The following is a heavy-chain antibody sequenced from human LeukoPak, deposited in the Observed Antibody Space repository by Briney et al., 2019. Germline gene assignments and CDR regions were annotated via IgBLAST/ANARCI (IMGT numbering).Heavy chain of an antibody. CDR3: ARMGTYYDFWSGYSRPA. V-gene: IGHV4-34*01. CDR1: GGSFSGYY. CDR2: INHSGST. D-gene: IGHD3-3*01. J-gene: IGHJ5*02. Sequence: SETLSLTCAVYGGSFSGYYWSWIRQPPGKGLEWIGEINHSGSTNYNPSLKSRVTISVDTSKNQFSLKLSSVTAADTAVYYCARMGTYYDFWSGYSRPAWGQETLVTVSS.